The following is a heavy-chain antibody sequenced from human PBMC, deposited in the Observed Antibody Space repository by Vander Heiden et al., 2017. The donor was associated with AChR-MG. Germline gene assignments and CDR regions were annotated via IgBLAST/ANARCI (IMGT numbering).Heavy chain of an antibody. Sequence: QVQLVESGGGVVQPGRSLRLSCAASGFTLSSYGMHWVRQAPGKGLEWVAVISYDGSNKYYADSVKGRFTISRDNSKNTLYLQMNSLRAEDTAVYYCAKDLGDYGDLYNWFDPWGQGTLVTVSS. J-gene: IGHJ5*02. V-gene: IGHV3-30*18. CDR2: ISYDGSNK. CDR1: GFTLSSYG. CDR3: AKDLGDYGDLYNWFDP. D-gene: IGHD4-17*01.